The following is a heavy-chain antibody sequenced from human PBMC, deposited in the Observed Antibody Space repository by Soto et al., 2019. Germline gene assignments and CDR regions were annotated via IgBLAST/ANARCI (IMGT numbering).Heavy chain of an antibody. Sequence: ASVEASWKACGDTFTSYARRRVRHDTGKRLEWMGWINAGNGNTKYSQKFQGRVTMTTDTSASTAYMELRSLRSDDTAVYYCARDWNYDRSLDTFDIRGQGTMVTVSS. CDR1: GDTFTSYA. CDR2: INAGNGNT. J-gene: IGHJ3*02. V-gene: IGHV1-3*01. D-gene: IGHD3-22*01. CDR3: ARDWNYDRSLDTFDI.